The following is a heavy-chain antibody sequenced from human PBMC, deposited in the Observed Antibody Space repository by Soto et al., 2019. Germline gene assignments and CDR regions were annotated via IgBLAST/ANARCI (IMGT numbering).Heavy chain of an antibody. V-gene: IGHV1-69*01. CDR1: GGTFSSYA. Sequence: QVQLVQSGAEVKKPGSSVKVSCKASGGTFSSYAISWVRQAPGQGLEWMGGIIPIFGTANYAQKFQGRVTMTADESMSPGYMGLSSLRSEDTALYYCARGQAFSDYASYYYYGMDVWGQGTTVTVCS. J-gene: IGHJ6*02. D-gene: IGHD4-17*01. CDR2: IIPIFGTA. CDR3: ARGQAFSDYASYYYYGMDV.